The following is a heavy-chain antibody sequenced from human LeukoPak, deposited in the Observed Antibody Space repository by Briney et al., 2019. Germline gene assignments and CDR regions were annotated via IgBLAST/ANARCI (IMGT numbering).Heavy chain of an antibody. CDR1: GFTFSDYY. Sequence: GGSLRLSCAASGFTFSDYYMSWIRQAPGKGLEWVSYISSSSSYTNYADSVKGRFTISRDNAKNSLYLQMNSLRDEDTAVYYCAKDSDYYHSSGYYYAYFQHWARAPWSPSPQ. V-gene: IGHV3-11*06. J-gene: IGHJ1*01. CDR3: AKDSDYYHSSGYYYAYFQH. D-gene: IGHD3-22*01. CDR2: ISSSSSYT.